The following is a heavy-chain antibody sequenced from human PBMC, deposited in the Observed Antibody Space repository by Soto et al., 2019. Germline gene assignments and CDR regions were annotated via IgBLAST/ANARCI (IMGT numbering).Heavy chain of an antibody. Sequence: GGSLRLSCAASGFTFSNAWMSWVRQAPGKGLEWVGRIKSKTDGGTKDYATPVKGRFTISRDDSKNTLYLQMNSLKTADTAVYYCTTDLYFYDSSGYLCWGQGTLVTVSS. J-gene: IGHJ4*02. CDR2: IKSKTDGGTK. CDR3: TTDLYFYDSSGYLC. CDR1: GFTFSNAW. V-gene: IGHV3-15*01. D-gene: IGHD3-22*01.